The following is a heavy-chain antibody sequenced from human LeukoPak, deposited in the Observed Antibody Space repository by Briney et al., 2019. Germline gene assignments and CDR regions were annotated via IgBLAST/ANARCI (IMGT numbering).Heavy chain of an antibody. J-gene: IGHJ6*02. V-gene: IGHV4-59*01. Sequence: PAETLSLTCTVSGGSISSYYWSWIWQPPGKGLEWIGYIYYSGSTNYNPSLKSRVTISVDTSKNQFSLKLSSVTAADTAVYYCARSGWFPVANYYYYGMDVWGQGTTVTVSS. CDR3: ARSGWFPVANYYYYGMDV. CDR2: IYYSGST. D-gene: IGHD6-19*01. CDR1: GGSISSYY.